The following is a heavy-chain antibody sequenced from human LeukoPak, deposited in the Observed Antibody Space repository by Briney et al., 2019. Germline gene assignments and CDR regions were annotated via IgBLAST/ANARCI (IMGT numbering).Heavy chain of an antibody. D-gene: IGHD6-13*01. V-gene: IGHV4-38-2*01. Sequence: PSETLSLTCAVSGYSISSGYYWGWIRQPPGKGLEWIGSIYHSGSTYYNPSLKSRVTISVDTSKNQFSLKLSPVTAADTAVYYCVLAAAGTTSDYWGQGTLVTVSS. CDR1: GYSISSGYY. CDR2: IYHSGST. CDR3: VLAAAGTTSDY. J-gene: IGHJ4*02.